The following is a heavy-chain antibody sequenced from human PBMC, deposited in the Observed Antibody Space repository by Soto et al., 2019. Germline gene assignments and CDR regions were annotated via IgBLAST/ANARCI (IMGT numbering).Heavy chain of an antibody. CDR1: GFTFSSYW. CDR3: ATHQYCSSTSCLTGYYYGMDV. CDR2: INSDGSST. Sequence: GGSLRLSCAASGFTFSSYWMHWVRQAPGKGLVWVSRINSDGSSTSYADSVKGRFTISRDNAKNTLYLQMNSLRAEDTAVYYCATHQYCSSTSCLTGYYYGMDVWGQGTTVTVSS. V-gene: IGHV3-74*01. D-gene: IGHD2-2*01. J-gene: IGHJ6*02.